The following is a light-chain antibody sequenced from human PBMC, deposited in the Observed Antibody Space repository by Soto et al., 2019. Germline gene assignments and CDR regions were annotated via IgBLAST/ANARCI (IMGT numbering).Light chain of an antibody. CDR2: VVT. CDR3: QSYDSSLTGWV. Sequence: QSVLTQPRSVSGSPGQSVTISCTGTSIDVGDSDFVSWYQQHPGKAPKLMIYVVTKRPSGVPDRFSGSKSGTSASLAITGLQAEDEADYYCQSYDSSLTGWVFGTGTKV. CDR1: SIDVGDSDF. J-gene: IGLJ1*01. V-gene: IGLV2-11*01.